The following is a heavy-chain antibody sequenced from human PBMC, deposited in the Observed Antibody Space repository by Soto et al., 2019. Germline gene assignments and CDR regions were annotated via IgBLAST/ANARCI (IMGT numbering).Heavy chain of an antibody. CDR1: GYSFTSYW. Sequence: EVQLVQSGAEVKKPGESLRISCKGSGYSFTSYWISWVRQMPGKGLEWMGRIDTSDSYTNYSPSFQGHVTISADKSISTAYLQWSSLKASDTAMYYCAIDCSGGSCYGDWFDPWGQGTLVTVSS. CDR2: IDTSDSYT. CDR3: AIDCSGGSCYGDWFDP. D-gene: IGHD2-15*01. J-gene: IGHJ5*02. V-gene: IGHV5-10-1*03.